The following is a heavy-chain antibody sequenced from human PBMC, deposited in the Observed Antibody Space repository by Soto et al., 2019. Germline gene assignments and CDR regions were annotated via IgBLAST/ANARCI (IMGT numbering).Heavy chain of an antibody. CDR1: GFTFSDYA. J-gene: IGHJ4*02. V-gene: IGHV3-30*18. CDR3: AKGGRQWLVTSDFNY. CDR2: VSHDGRNT. Sequence: VQLVESGGGVVQPGRSLRLSCAASGFTFSDYAMHWVRQAPGKGLEWVAVVSHDGRNTHYADSVKGRFTISRDSSKNTVALEMTSLRAEDTAVYYCAKGGRQWLVTSDFNYWGQGVLVTVSS. D-gene: IGHD6-19*01.